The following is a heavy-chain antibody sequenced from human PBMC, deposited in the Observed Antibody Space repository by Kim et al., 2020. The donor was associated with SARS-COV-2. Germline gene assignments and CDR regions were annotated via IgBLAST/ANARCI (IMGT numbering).Heavy chain of an antibody. Sequence: GGSLRLSFSASGFTFSTYAMIWVRQAPGKGLEWLSSIRASGVCTYYADSVKGRFTISRDNSKNTLYLQMNSLRAEDTAVYYCTKPETTGYYSPDYWGQGTLVTVSS. J-gene: IGHJ4*02. CDR1: GFTFSTYA. CDR3: TKPETTGYYSPDY. D-gene: IGHD3-9*01. CDR2: IRASGVCT. V-gene: IGHV3-23*01.